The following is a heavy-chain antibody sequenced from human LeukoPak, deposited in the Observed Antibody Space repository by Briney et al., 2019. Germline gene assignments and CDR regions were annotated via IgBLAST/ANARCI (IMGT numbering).Heavy chain of an antibody. J-gene: IGHJ4*02. V-gene: IGHV1-18*01. Sequence: ASVKVSCKASGYTFTSYGISWVRQAPGQGLEGMGWISAYNGNTNYAQKLQGRVTMTTDTSTSTAYMELRSLRSDDTAVYYCASGYLGRAGTTDRLDYWGQGTLVTVSS. CDR1: GYTFTSYG. CDR2: ISAYNGNT. D-gene: IGHD4-17*01. CDR3: ASGYLGRAGTTDRLDY.